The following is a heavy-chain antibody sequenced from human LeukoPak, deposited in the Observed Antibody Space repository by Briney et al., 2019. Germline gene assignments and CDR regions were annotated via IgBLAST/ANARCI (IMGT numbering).Heavy chain of an antibody. Sequence: GESLKISCKGSGYTFSSSWIGWVRQMPGKGLEWMGIIYPGDSDTRYSPSFQGQVTISADKSINTAYLQWSSLQATDTGIYYCARQYGRPYDYWGQGTLATVSS. CDR1: GYTFSSSW. V-gene: IGHV5-51*01. D-gene: IGHD4-17*01. J-gene: IGHJ4*02. CDR3: ARQYGRPYDY. CDR2: IYPGDSDT.